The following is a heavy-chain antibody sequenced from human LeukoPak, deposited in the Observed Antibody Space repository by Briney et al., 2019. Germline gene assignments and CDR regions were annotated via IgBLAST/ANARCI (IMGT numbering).Heavy chain of an antibody. Sequence: SETLSLTCTVSGASIISTSYYWGWIREHPGERPEWIGNIYYSGTSYYNPSLKSRGTISVDSSKNQVSLKLTSVTAADTAVYYCARILILSTGWTPFDYWGQGAVVTVSS. V-gene: IGHV4-39*01. CDR2: IYYSGTS. CDR1: GASIISTSYY. CDR3: ARILILSTGWTPFDY. D-gene: IGHD3/OR15-3a*01. J-gene: IGHJ4*02.